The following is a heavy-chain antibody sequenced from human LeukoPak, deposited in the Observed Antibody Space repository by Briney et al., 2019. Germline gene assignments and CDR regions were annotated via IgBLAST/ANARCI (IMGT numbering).Heavy chain of an antibody. V-gene: IGHV3-23*01. D-gene: IGHD6-13*01. CDR2: ISGSGVST. Sequence: GGSLRLSCAASGFTFSGFVMSWVRQAPGKGLEWVSAISGSGVSTSYADSVKGRFTISRDNSRNTVCLQMNSLRAEDTAVYYCAKPNDSSSYLFDFWGQGTLVTVSS. J-gene: IGHJ4*02. CDR3: AKPNDSSSYLFDF. CDR1: GFTFSGFV.